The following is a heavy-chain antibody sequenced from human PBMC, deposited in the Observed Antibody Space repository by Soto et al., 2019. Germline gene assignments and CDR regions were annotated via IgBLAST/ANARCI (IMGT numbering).Heavy chain of an antibody. CDR2: ISYDGSNK. CDR3: AREPASGSYYIPLIKYYYGMDV. CDR1: GFTFSSYA. Sequence: GGSLRLSCAASGFTFSSYAMHWVRQAPGKGLEWVAVISYDGSNKYYADSVKGRFTISRDNSKNTLYLQMNSLRAEDTAVYYCAREPASGSYYIPLIKYYYGMDVWGQGTTVTVSS. J-gene: IGHJ6*02. V-gene: IGHV3-30-3*01. D-gene: IGHD3-10*01.